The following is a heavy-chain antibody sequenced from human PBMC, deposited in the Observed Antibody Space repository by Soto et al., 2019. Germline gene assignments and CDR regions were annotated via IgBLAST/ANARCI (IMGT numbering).Heavy chain of an antibody. D-gene: IGHD3-3*01. V-gene: IGHV1-69*13. CDR3: ARDWAYYDFWSGYPALRYYYGMDV. CDR2: IIPIFGTA. J-gene: IGHJ6*02. CDR1: GGTFSSYA. Sequence: SVKVSCKASGGTFSSYAISWVRQAPGQGLEWMGGIIPIFGTANYAQKFQGRVTITADESTSTAYMELSSLRSEDTAVYYCARDWAYYDFWSGYPALRYYYGMDVWGQGTTVTV.